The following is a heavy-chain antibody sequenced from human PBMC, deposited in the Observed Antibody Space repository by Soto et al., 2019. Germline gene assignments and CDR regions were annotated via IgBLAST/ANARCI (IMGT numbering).Heavy chain of an antibody. J-gene: IGHJ4*02. Sequence: PGGSLRLSCAASGFTFRSPGMSWVRQAPEKGLERVSGISGNGAATYYANSVKGRFTISRDNSKNTVDLHMNSLGADDTAIYYCAKSYFSASGSFYIASWGQGTLVTVSS. D-gene: IGHD3-10*01. CDR3: AKSYFSASGSFYIAS. CDR1: GFTFRSPG. CDR2: ISGNGAAT. V-gene: IGHV3-23*01.